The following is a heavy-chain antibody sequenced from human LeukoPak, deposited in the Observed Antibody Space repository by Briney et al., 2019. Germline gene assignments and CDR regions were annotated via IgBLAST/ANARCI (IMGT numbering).Heavy chain of an antibody. D-gene: IGHD1-26*01. CDR2: IYYSGST. CDR3: ASLVGVYY. Sequence: PSETLSLTCTVSGGSISSSSYYWGWIRQPPGKGLEWIGSIYYSGSTYYNPSLKSRVTISVDTSKNQFSLKLSSVTAADTAVDYCASLVGVYYWGQGTLVTVSS. J-gene: IGHJ4*02. V-gene: IGHV4-39*07. CDR1: GGSISSSSYY.